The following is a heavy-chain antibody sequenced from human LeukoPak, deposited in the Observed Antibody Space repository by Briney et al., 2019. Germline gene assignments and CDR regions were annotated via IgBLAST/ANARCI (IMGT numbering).Heavy chain of an antibody. CDR2: INHSGST. Sequence: SETLSLTCAVYGGSFSGYYWSWIRQPPGKGLEWIGEINHSGSTNYNPSLKSRVTMSVDTSKNQFSLKLSSVTPADTAVYYCARAKGDYWGQGTLVTVSS. V-gene: IGHV4-34*01. CDR3: ARAKGDY. J-gene: IGHJ4*02. CDR1: GGSFSGYY.